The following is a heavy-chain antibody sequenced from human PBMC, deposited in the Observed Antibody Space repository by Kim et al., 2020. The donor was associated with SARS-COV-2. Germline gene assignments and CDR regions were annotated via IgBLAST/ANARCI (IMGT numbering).Heavy chain of an antibody. J-gene: IGHJ6*01. CDR3: ARPLGGHIVVVTASPYY. V-gene: IGHV3-33*05. CDR2: ISYDGSNK. D-gene: IGHD2-21*02. CDR1: GFTFSSYG. Sequence: WGSLRLSCAASGFTFSSYGMHWVRQAPGKGLEWVAVISYDGSNKYYADSVKGRFTISRDNSKNTLYLQMNSLRAEDTAVYYCARPLGGHIVVVTASPYY.